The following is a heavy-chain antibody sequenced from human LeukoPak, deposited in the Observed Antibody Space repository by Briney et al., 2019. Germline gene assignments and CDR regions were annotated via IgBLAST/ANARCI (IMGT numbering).Heavy chain of an antibody. V-gene: IGHV1-18*01. Sequence: GASVKVSCKASGYTFTSYCISWVRQAPGQGLEWMGWISAYNGNTNYAQKLQGRVTMTRDTSISTAYMELSRLRSDDTAVYYCAREYYDILQGDDYWGQGTLVTVSS. CDR3: AREYYDILQGDDY. D-gene: IGHD3-9*01. J-gene: IGHJ4*02. CDR1: GYTFTSYC. CDR2: ISAYNGNT.